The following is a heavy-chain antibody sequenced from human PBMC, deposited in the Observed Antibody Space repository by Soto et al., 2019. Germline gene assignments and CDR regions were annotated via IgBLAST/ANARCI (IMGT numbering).Heavy chain of an antibody. J-gene: IGHJ5*02. CDR3: AGMPYTLGLSFDP. CDR1: GDSYSISTYS. Sequence: SETLSLTCNMSGDSYSISTYSWSWLRQPPGKALQWIGFIYQSGVTSYNPSLASRVSISLDRSNIQCSLKLKSVTAADTAVYFCAGMPYTLGLSFDPWGPGTLVTVSS. D-gene: IGHD2-2*02. CDR2: IYQSGVT. V-gene: IGHV4-30-2*01.